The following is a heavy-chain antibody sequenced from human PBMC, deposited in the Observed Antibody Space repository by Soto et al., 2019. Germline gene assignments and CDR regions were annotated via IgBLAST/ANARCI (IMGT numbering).Heavy chain of an antibody. J-gene: IGHJ4*02. D-gene: IGHD6-25*01. CDR2: ISYDGSAQ. Sequence: QVQLVESGGGVVQPGRSLRLSCAASGFTFSTYGMQWVRQAPGKGLEWVAVISYDGSAQHYADSVTGRFTISRDNSKNTVYLQMNSLRAEDTAVYYCAKEFVQFHSGWYFDYWGQGTLVTVSS. CDR1: GFTFSTYG. V-gene: IGHV3-30*18. CDR3: AKEFVQFHSGWYFDY.